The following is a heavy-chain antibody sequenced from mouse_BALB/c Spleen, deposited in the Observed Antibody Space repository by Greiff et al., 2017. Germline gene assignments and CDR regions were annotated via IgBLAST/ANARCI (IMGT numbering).Heavy chain of an antibody. CDR2: INPYNDGT. CDR1: GYTFTSYV. D-gene: IGHD1-1*01. CDR3: ATTVEYYYAMDY. J-gene: IGHJ4*01. V-gene: IGHV1-14*01. Sequence: VQLKESGPELVKPGASVKMSCKASGYTFTSYVMHWVKQKPGQGLEWIGYINPYNDGTKYNEKFKGKATLTSDKSSSTAYMELSSLTSEDSAVYYCATTVEYYYAMDYWGQGTSVTVSS.